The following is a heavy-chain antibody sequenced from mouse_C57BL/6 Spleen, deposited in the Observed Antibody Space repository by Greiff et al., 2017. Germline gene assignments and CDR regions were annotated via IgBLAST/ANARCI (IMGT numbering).Heavy chain of an antibody. D-gene: IGHD3-2*02. J-gene: IGHJ2*01. CDR3: ARSTAQATDY. CDR2: ILPGSGST. Sequence: VQLQESGAELMKPGASVKLSCKATGYTFTGYWIEWVKQRPGHGLEWIGEILPGSGSTNSNEKFKGKATFTADTSSSVAYMQLGSLTTEASAIYYCARSTAQATDYWGQGTTLTVSS. CDR1: GYTFTGYW. V-gene: IGHV1-9*01.